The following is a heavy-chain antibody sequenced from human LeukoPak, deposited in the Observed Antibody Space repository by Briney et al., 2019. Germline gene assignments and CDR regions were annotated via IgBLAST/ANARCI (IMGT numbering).Heavy chain of an antibody. Sequence: RPGRSLRLSCAASGFTFSSYGMHWVRQAPGKGLEWVAVISYDGSNKYYADSVKGRFTISRDNSKNTLYLQMDSLRAEDTALYYCAKARVELLSKLYFDYWGQGTLVTVSS. CDR1: GFTFSSYG. CDR3: AKARVELLSKLYFDY. D-gene: IGHD1-26*01. J-gene: IGHJ4*02. V-gene: IGHV3-30*18. CDR2: ISYDGSNK.